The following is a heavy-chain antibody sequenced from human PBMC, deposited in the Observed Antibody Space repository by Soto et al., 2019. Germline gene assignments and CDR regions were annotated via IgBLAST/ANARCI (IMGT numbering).Heavy chain of an antibody. D-gene: IGHD3-22*01. Sequence: GASVKVSFKASGGTFSSYAISWVRQAPGQGLEWMGGIIPIFGTANYAQKFQGRVTITADESTSTAYMELSSLRSEDTAVYYCARVADGTYYYDSSGFNWFDPWGQGTLVTVSS. CDR3: ARVADGTYYYDSSGFNWFDP. V-gene: IGHV1-69*13. CDR2: IIPIFGTA. J-gene: IGHJ5*02. CDR1: GGTFSSYA.